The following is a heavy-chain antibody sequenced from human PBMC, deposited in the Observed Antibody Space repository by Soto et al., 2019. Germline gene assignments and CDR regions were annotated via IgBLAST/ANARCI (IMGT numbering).Heavy chain of an antibody. CDR3: ARHLFYDSSGYYLFDY. D-gene: IGHD3-22*01. V-gene: IGHV4-39*01. CDR1: GGSISSSSYY. J-gene: IGHJ4*02. CDR2: IYYSGST. Sequence: PSETLSLTCTVSGGSISSSSYYWGWIRQPPGKGLEWIGSIYYSGSTYYNPSLKSRVTISVDTSKNQFSLKLSSVTAADTAVYYCARHLFYDSSGYYLFDYWGQGTLVTVSS.